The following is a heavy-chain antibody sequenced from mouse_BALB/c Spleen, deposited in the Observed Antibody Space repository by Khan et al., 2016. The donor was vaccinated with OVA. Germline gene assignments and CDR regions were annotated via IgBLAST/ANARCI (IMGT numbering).Heavy chain of an antibody. V-gene: IGHV5-6*01. CDR3: TRLAYYYDSEGFAY. CDR2: VSTGGSYT. D-gene: IGHD1-1*01. CDR1: GFTFSTYG. J-gene: IGHJ3*01. Sequence: EVQGVESGGDLVKPGGSLKLSCAASGFTFSTYGMSWVRQTPDKRLEWVATVSTGGSYTYYPDSVKGRFTISRDNAKNTLYLQMSGLKSEDTAIFDCTRLAYYYDSEGFAYWGQGTLVTVSA.